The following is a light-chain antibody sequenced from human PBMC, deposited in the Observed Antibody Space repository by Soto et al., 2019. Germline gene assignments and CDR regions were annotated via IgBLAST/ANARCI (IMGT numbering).Light chain of an antibody. Sequence: QSALTQPASVSGSPGQSITISCTGTSSDGGGFNYVSWYQQHPGNAPKVIIYEVSNRPSGVSNRFSGSKSGNAASLTISGLQAEDEADYYCSSYTSTSTLVLFGGGTQLTVL. CDR1: SSDGGGFNY. CDR2: EVS. J-gene: IGLJ2*01. CDR3: SSYTSTSTLVL. V-gene: IGLV2-14*01.